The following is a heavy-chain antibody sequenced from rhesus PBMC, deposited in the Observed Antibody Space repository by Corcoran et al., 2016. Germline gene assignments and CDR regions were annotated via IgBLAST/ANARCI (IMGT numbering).Heavy chain of an antibody. CDR2: IYGSRGGA. V-gene: IGHV4-106*01. CDR3: TRLGAAFDS. CDR1: GGSISDDYH. D-gene: IGHD1-44*02. J-gene: IGHJ3*01. Sequence: QVQLQESGPGLVKPSETLSLTCAFPGGSISDDYHWRRIRQPPGKGLEWIGYIYGSRGGANYTPALKNRVTITIDTSKRQFSLKLSSVTAADTAVYYCTRLGAAFDSWGQGLRVTVSP.